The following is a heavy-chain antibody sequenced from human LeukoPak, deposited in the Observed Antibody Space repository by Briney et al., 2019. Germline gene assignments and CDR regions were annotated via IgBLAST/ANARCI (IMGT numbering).Heavy chain of an antibody. CDR2: IYYSGST. V-gene: IGHV4-59*08. CDR1: GGSISSYY. D-gene: IGHD6-19*01. Sequence: SETLSLTCTVSGGSISSYYRSWIRQPPGKGLEWIGYIYYSGSTNYNPSLKSRVTISVDTSKNQFSLKLSSVTAADTAVYYCARTYSSGLDYWGQGTLVTVSS. J-gene: IGHJ4*02. CDR3: ARTYSSGLDY.